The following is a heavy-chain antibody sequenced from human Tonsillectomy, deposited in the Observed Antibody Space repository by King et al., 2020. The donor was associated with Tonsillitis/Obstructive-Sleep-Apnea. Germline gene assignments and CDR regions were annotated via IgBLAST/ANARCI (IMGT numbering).Heavy chain of an antibody. V-gene: IGHV4-4*07. D-gene: IGHD1-26*01. J-gene: IGHJ4*02. Sequence: QLQESGPGLVKPSETLSLTCTVSGGSISSNYWSWVRQPAGKGLEWIGRVYSSGSSIYNPSLKSRVTLSVDTSKNQFSLKLRSVTAADTAIYYCARELSGSYWRIDYWGRGTLVTVSS. CDR1: GGSISSNY. CDR3: ARELSGSYWRIDY. CDR2: VYSSGSS.